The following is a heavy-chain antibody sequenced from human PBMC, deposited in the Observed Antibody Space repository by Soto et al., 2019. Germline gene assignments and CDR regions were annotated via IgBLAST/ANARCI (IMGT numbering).Heavy chain of an antibody. CDR1: GGTFSTYA. CDR3: AGGGRATVLRLMNYYYGMDV. J-gene: IGHJ6*02. CDR2: IIPIFGTA. V-gene: IGHV1-69*12. Sequence: QVRLVQSGAEVKKPGSSVKVSCKASGGTFSTYAIRWVRQAPGQGLEWMGGIIPIFGTANYAQKFQGRVMITAAEYTTTAYMKLSSRRSDDTAVYYCAGGGRATVLRLMNYYYGMDVWGQGTTVTVSS. D-gene: IGHD4-17*01.